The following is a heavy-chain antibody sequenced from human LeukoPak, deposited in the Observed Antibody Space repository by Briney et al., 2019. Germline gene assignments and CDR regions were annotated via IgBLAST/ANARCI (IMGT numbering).Heavy chain of an antibody. D-gene: IGHD6-13*01. CDR3: ARLEVGYGYSSSRGYFQR. V-gene: IGHV4-4*07. J-gene: IGHJ1*01. CDR1: GGSISSYY. CDR2: IYTSGST. Sequence: SETLSLTCTVSGGSISSYYWSWIRQPAGKGLEWIGRIYTSGSTNYNPSPKSRVTMSVDTSKNQFSLKLSSVTAADTAVYYCARLEVGYGYSSSRGYFQRWGQGTLVTVSS.